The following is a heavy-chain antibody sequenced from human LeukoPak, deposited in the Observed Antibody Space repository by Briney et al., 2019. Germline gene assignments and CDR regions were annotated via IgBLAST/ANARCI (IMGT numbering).Heavy chain of an antibody. Sequence: GESLKISCKGSGYSFTSYWIGWVRQMPAKGLEWMGSIYPGDSDTRYSPSFEGQVTMSADKSISTAYLQWSSLKASDTAMYYCARLRTYGDYAMNYWGQGTLVTVSS. CDR3: ARLRTYGDYAMNY. CDR2: IYPGDSDT. CDR1: GYSFTSYW. V-gene: IGHV5-51*01. J-gene: IGHJ4*02. D-gene: IGHD4-17*01.